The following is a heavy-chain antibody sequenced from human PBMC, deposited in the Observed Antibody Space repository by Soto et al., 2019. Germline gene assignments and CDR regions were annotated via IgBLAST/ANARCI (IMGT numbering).Heavy chain of an antibody. J-gene: IGHJ5*02. V-gene: IGHV1-8*01. D-gene: IGHD2-8*01. Sequence: GASVKVSCKASGYTFTSYDINWVRQATGQGLEWKERLNPNSGNTGFAQKFQGRVTMTRNTSISTAYMELSSLRSEDTAVYYCARGRGHIVLMVYDAVSSYNWFDPWGQGTLVTVSS. CDR2: LNPNSGNT. CDR1: GYTFTSYD. CDR3: ARGRGHIVLMVYDAVSSYNWFDP.